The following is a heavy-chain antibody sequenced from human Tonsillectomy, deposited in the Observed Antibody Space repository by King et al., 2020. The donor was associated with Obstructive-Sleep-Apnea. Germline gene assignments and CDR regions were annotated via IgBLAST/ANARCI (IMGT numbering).Heavy chain of an antibody. CDR2: ISVSGGST. D-gene: IGHD6-13*01. CDR1: GFTFSSYA. CDR3: AKLWAAAGPSYDAFDI. Sequence: VQLVESGGGLVQPGGSLRLSCAASGFTFSSYAMSWVRQAPGKGLEWVSEISVSGGSTYYADSVRGRFTISRDNSKNTLYLQMNFLRAEETAVYSCAKLWAAAGPSYDAFDIWGQGTMVTVSS. J-gene: IGHJ3*02. V-gene: IGHV3-23*04.